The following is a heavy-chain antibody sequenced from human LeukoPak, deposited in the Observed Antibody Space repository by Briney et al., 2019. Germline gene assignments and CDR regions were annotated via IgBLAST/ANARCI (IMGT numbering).Heavy chain of an antibody. CDR2: INPNSGGT. CDR3: AREGSGYPY. CDR1: GYTFTSYY. V-gene: IGHV1-2*02. J-gene: IGHJ4*02. Sequence: ASVKVSCKASGYTFTSYYIHWVRQAPGQGLEWMGWINPNSGGTNYAQKLQGRVTMTRDTSISTAYMEVSRLASDDTAVFYCAREGSGYPYWGQGTLVTVSS. D-gene: IGHD5-12*01.